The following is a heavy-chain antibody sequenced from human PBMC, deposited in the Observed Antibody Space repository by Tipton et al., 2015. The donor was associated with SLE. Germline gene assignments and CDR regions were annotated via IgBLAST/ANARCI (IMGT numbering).Heavy chain of an antibody. J-gene: IGHJ6*03. CDR3: ARGPYYYMDV. V-gene: IGHV4-39*07. CDR1: NGSISSSPYY. CDR2: IYYSGST. Sequence: LRLSCTVSNGSISSSPYYWGWIRQSPGKGLEWVGSIYYSGSTYYNPSLKSRVTISVDTSRNQCSLNLTSVTAADTAVYYCARGPYYYMDVWGKGTPVTVSS.